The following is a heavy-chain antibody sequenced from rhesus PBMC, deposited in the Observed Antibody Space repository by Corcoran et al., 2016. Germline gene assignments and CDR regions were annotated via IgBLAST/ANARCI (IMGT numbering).Heavy chain of an antibody. CDR1: GCSISDSYR. V-gene: IGHV4S10*01. CDR2: IYGSSTST. Sequence: QVQLQESGPGVVKPSETLSLTCAVSGCSISDSYRWSCSRPPPWKGLEWIGYIYGSSTSTNYNPTRKSRVTISKDTSKNQFSLKLSSVTAADMAVYYCARSRDYYYGSGYYTFDYWGQGVLVTVSS. CDR3: ARSRDYYYGSGYYTFDY. J-gene: IGHJ4*01. D-gene: IGHD3-28*01.